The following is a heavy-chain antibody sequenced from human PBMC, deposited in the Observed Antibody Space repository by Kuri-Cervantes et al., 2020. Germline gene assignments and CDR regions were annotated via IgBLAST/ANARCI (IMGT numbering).Heavy chain of an antibody. CDR2: IHHSGST. J-gene: IGHJ4*02. D-gene: IGHD3-16*01. V-gene: IGHV4-4*02. Sequence: GSLRLSCAVSGGSISSSNWWSWVRQPPGKGLEWIGEIHHSGSTNYNPSLKSRVTISVDTSKNQFSLKLSSVTAADTAVYYCASAMDYYEAFDYWGQGTLVTVSS. CDR3: ASAMDYYEAFDY. CDR1: GGSISSSNW.